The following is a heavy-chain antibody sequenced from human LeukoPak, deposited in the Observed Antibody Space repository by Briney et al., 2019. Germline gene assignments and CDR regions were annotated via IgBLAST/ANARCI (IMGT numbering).Heavy chain of an antibody. CDR2: IRYDGSNK. J-gene: IGHJ4*02. CDR1: GFTFSSYG. D-gene: IGHD5-12*01. Sequence: GGSLRLSCAASGFTFSSYGMHWVRQAPGKGLEWVAFIRYDGSNKYYADSVKGRFTISRDNSKNTLYLQMNSLRADDMAVYYCARGNRGYGNFDYWGQGTLVTVSS. CDR3: ARGNRGYGNFDY. V-gene: IGHV3-30*02.